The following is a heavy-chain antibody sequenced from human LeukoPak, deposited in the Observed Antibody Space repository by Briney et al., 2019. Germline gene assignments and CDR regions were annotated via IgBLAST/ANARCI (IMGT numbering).Heavy chain of an antibody. V-gene: IGHV4-59*08. CDR1: GGSISSYY. Sequence: SETLSLTCTVSGGSISSYYWSWIRQPPGKGLEWIGYIYYSGSTYYNPSLKSRVTISVDTSKNQSSLKLSSVTAADTAVYYCARGYSSSWYSADYWGQGTLVTVSS. CDR2: IYYSGST. D-gene: IGHD6-13*01. J-gene: IGHJ4*02. CDR3: ARGYSSSWYSADY.